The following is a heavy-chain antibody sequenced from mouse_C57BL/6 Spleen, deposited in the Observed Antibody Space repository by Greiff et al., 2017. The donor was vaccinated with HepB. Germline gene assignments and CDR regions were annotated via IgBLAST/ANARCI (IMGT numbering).Heavy chain of an antibody. CDR3: ARHRRYFDV. Sequence: EVKLQESGGGLVQPGGSLKLSCAASGFTFSDYYMYWVRQTPEKRLEWVAYISNGGGSTYYPDTVKGRFTISRDNAKNTLYLQMSRLKSEDTAMYYCARHRRYFDVWGTGTTVTVSS. J-gene: IGHJ1*03. CDR2: ISNGGGST. V-gene: IGHV5-12*01. CDR1: GFTFSDYY.